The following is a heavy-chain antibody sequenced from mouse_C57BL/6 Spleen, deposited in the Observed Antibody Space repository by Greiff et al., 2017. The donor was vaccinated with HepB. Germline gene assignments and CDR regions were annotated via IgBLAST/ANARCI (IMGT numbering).Heavy chain of an antibody. J-gene: IGHJ2*01. CDR3: TTSSTTVVATDY. CDR2: IDPENGDT. CDR1: GFNIKDDY. V-gene: IGHV14-4*01. D-gene: IGHD1-1*01. Sequence: VQLKQSGAELVRPGASVKLSCTASGFNIKDDYMHWVKQRPEQGLEWIGWIDPENGDTEYASKFQGKATITADTSSNTAYLQLSSLTSEDTAVYYCTTSSTTVVATDYWGQGTTLTVSS.